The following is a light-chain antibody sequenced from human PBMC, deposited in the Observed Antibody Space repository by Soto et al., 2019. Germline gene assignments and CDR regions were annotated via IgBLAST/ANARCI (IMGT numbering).Light chain of an antibody. CDR2: EVS. CDR3: SSFTRSNTWV. J-gene: IGLJ3*02. Sequence: QSALTQPASVSGSPGHSITISCTGTNSDVGGYSYVSWFQQHPGKAPKRIIYEVSNRPSGVSIRFSGSKSGNTASLTVSGLQAEDEADYYCSSFTRSNTWVIGGGTKLTVL. CDR1: NSDVGGYSY. V-gene: IGLV2-14*01.